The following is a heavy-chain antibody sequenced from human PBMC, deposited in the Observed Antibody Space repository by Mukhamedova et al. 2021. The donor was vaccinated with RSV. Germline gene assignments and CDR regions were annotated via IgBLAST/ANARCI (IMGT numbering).Heavy chain of an antibody. D-gene: IGHD6-13*01. J-gene: IGHJ4*02. CDR2: GRST. Sequence: GRSTSYAQKFQGRVTMTRDTSTSTVYMELSSLRSEDTAVYYCARGRGSWYANDYWGQGTLVTVSS. CDR3: ARGRGSWYANDY. V-gene: IGHV1-46*01.